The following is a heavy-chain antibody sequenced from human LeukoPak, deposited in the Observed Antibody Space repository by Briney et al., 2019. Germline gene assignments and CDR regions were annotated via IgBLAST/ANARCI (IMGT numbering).Heavy chain of an antibody. CDR2: INSGGSTT. Sequence: GGSLRLSCAASGFTFSSYWMSWVRQAPGKGLVWVSRINSGGSTTNYADSVKGRFTISRDNAKNTLYLQMNSLRADDTAVYFCARGSGVTPDYWGQGTLVTVSS. J-gene: IGHJ4*02. CDR1: GFTFSSYW. D-gene: IGHD2-21*02. CDR3: ARGSGVTPDY. V-gene: IGHV3-74*01.